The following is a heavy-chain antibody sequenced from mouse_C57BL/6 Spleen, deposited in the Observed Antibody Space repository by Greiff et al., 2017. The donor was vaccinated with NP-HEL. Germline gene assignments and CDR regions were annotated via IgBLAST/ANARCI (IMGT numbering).Heavy chain of an antibody. Sequence: QVQLQQSGPGILQPSQTLSLTCSFSGFSLSTFGMGVGWIRQPSGKGLEWLAHIWWDDDKYYNPALKSRLTISKDTSKHQVFLKIANVDTADTATYYCARMSYYGSSWYFDVWGTGTTVTVSS. CDR3: ARMSYYGSSWYFDV. J-gene: IGHJ1*03. D-gene: IGHD1-1*01. V-gene: IGHV8-8*01. CDR2: IWWDDDK. CDR1: GFSLSTFGMG.